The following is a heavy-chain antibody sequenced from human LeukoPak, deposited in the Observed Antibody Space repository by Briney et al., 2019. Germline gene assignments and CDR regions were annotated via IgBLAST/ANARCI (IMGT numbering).Heavy chain of an antibody. V-gene: IGHV1-2*02. CDR2: INPNSGGT. J-gene: IGHJ5*02. Sequence: GASVKVSCKASGYTFTGYYMHWVRQAPGQGLEWMGWINPNSGGTNYAQKFQGRVTMTRDTSISTAYMELSRLRSDDTAVYYCARDGLRYCSSTSCSKLNWFDPWGLGTLVTVSS. CDR1: GYTFTGYY. D-gene: IGHD2-2*01. CDR3: ARDGLRYCSSTSCSKLNWFDP.